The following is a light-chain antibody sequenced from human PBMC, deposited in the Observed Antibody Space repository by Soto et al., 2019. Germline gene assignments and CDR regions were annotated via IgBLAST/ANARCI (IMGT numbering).Light chain of an antibody. CDR1: QSVTSSY. J-gene: IGKJ4*01. V-gene: IGKV3-20*01. CDR2: GAS. Sequence: EIVLTQSPGTLSLSPGERATLSCRASQSVTSSYLAWYQQKPRQAPRLLIYGASNRATGIPDRFSGSGSGTDFTLTISRLEPEDYAVYYCQQYGSSPLLTFGGGTKVDIK. CDR3: QQYGSSPLLT.